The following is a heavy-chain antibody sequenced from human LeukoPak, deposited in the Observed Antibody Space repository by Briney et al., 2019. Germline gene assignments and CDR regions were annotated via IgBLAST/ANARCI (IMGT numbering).Heavy chain of an antibody. V-gene: IGHV3-74*01. CDR2: INSDGRST. CDR3: ARRYSYGGYFDY. Sequence: PGRSLRLSCAASGFTFSSYWMHWVRQVPGEGLVWVSRINSDGRSTDYADSVKGRFTISRDNAKNTLYLQMNSLRAEDTAVYYCARRYSYGGYFDYLGQGTLVTV. CDR1: GFTFSSYW. D-gene: IGHD5-18*01. J-gene: IGHJ4*02.